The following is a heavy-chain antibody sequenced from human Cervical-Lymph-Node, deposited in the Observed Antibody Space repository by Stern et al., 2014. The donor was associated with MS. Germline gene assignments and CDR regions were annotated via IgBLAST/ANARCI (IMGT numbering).Heavy chain of an antibody. CDR2: INTNTGNP. V-gene: IGHV7-4-1*02. J-gene: IGHJ4*02. Sequence: QVQLVQSGSELKKPGASVKVYCKASGYSFTTSAMNWVRQAPGQGLECMGWINTNTGNPLYAQGFTGRFVFSLDTSVNTAYLEIRSLRTDDTAMYYCATQGASGFGVSPTAYWGQGTLVTVSS. CDR3: ATQGASGFGVSPTAY. D-gene: IGHD5-12*01. CDR1: GYSFTTSA.